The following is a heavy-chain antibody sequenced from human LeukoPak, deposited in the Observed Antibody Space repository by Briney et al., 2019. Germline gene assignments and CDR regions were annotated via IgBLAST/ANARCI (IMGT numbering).Heavy chain of an antibody. CDR3: ARSPLMVRGVIITRQNDC. CDR2: IYYSGST. Sequence: PSETLSLTCTVSGGSISSSGYYWGWIRQPPGKGLEWIGSIYYSGSTYYNPSLKSRVTISVDTSKNQFSLKLSSVTAADTAVHYCARSPLMVRGVIITRQNDCWGQGTLVTVSS. J-gene: IGHJ4*02. D-gene: IGHD3-10*01. CDR1: GGSISSSGYY. V-gene: IGHV4-39*01.